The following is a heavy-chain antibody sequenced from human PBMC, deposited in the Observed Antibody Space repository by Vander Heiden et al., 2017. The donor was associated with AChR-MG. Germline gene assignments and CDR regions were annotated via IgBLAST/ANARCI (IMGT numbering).Heavy chain of an antibody. V-gene: IGHV3-21*06. J-gene: IGHJ4*02. CDR3: ARRQCTGGSCYSPY. Sequence: EVQLVESGGGLVKPGGSLRLSCAASGFTFSVYNMDWVRQAPGKGLEWVSSMSGSATDRYYADSVKGRFVISRDNAKNVIYLQMNSLRADDTGIYYCARRQCTGGSCYSPYWGQGTLVTVS. CDR1: GFTFSVYN. CDR2: MSGSATDR. D-gene: IGHD2-15*01.